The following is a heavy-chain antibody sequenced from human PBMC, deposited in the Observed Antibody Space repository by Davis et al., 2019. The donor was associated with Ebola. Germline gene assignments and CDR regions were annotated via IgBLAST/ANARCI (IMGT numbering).Heavy chain of an antibody. D-gene: IGHD3-22*01. Sequence: ASVKVSCKASGYTFTSYYMHWVRQAPGQGLEWMGIINPSGGSTSYAQKFQGRVTITADESTSTAYMELSSLRSEDTAVYYCARARDYYDSSGQIFDYWGQGTLVTVSS. CDR1: GYTFTSYY. CDR2: INPSGGST. CDR3: ARARDYYDSSGQIFDY. V-gene: IGHV1-46*01. J-gene: IGHJ4*02.